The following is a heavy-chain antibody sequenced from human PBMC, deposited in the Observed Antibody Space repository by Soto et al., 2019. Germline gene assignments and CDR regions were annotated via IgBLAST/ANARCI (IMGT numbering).Heavy chain of an antibody. CDR3: ARSQGGSSSLDIYYYYYYGMDV. Sequence: QVQLVQSGAEVKKPGSSVKVSCKAPGGTFSSYAISWVRQAPGQGLEWMGGIIPIVGTAKYAQKLQGRVTFPADESASRRYRELSSLRSEDTAVYYCARSQGGSSSLDIYYYYYYGMDVWGQGTRVTVSS. D-gene: IGHD2-15*01. V-gene: IGHV1-69*01. CDR2: IIPIVGTA. CDR1: GGTFSSYA. J-gene: IGHJ6*02.